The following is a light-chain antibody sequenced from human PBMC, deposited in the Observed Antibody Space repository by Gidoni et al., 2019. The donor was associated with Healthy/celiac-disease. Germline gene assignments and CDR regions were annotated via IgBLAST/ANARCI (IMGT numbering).Light chain of an antibody. CDR2: EGN. J-gene: IGLJ2*01. CDR3: CSYAGTSTFVI. Sequence: QSALTQSASVSGSPEQSITISCTGSTSDVGSYNLVSWYQQRPDKAPKLIIYEGNKRPSGVSNRFSGSKSGNTASLTISGLQAEDEADYYCCSYAGTSTFVIFGGGTKLTVL. V-gene: IGLV2-23*03. CDR1: TSDVGSYNL.